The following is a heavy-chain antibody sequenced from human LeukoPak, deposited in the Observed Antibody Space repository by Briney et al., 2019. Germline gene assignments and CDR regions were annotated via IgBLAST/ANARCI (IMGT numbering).Heavy chain of an antibody. CDR1: GFTFSSYG. D-gene: IGHD4-17*01. CDR3: ARDATTELGTVYMDV. V-gene: IGHV3-30*02. CDR2: IRYDGSNK. Sequence: GGSLRLSCAASGFTFSSYGMHWVRQAPGKGLEWVAFIRYDGSNKYYADSVKGRFTISRDNSKNTLYLQMNSLRAEDTAVYSCARDATTELGTVYMDVWGKGTTVTISS. J-gene: IGHJ6*03.